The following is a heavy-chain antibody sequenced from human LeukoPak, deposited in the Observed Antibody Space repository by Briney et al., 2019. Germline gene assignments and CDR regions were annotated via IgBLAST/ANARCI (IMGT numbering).Heavy chain of an antibody. D-gene: IGHD5-24*01. CDR3: ARAPAPLDGYNYYYYGMDV. V-gene: IGHV3-30*03. J-gene: IGHJ6*02. CDR2: ISYDGSNK. CDR1: GFTFSSYG. Sequence: GGSLRLSCAASGFTFSSYGMHWVRQAPGKGLEWVAVISYDGSNKYYADSVKGQFTISRDNSKNTLYLQMNSLRAEDTAVYYCARAPAPLDGYNYYYYGMDVWGQGTTVTVSS.